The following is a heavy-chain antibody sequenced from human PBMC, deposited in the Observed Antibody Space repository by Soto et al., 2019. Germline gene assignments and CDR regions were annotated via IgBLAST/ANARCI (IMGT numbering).Heavy chain of an antibody. Sequence: QVQLQESGPGLVKPSETLSLTCTVSGGSISSYYWSWIRQPPGKGLEWIGYIYYSGSTNYNPSLTSRVTISLDTSQTQFSLRLRSVTAAPTAVYYCSRPLFGLGIWFDPWCQGTMVTVSS. V-gene: IGHV4-59*01. J-gene: IGHJ5*02. CDR3: SRPLFGLGIWFDP. CDR2: IYYSGST. D-gene: IGHD3-10*02. CDR1: GGSISSYY.